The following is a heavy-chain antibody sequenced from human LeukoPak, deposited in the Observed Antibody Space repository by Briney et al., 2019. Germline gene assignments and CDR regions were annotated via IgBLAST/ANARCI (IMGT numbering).Heavy chain of an antibody. CDR2: IYYSGST. J-gene: IGHJ5*02. V-gene: IGHV4-39*07. Sequence: KPSETLSLTCTVSGGSISSSSYYWGWIRQPPGKGLEWIGSIYYSGSTYYNPSLKSRVTISVDTSKNQFSLKLSSVTAADTAVYYCARGVPADIVVVPAVAWFDPWGQGTLVTVSS. CDR1: GGSISSSSYY. D-gene: IGHD2-2*01. CDR3: ARGVPADIVVVPAVAWFDP.